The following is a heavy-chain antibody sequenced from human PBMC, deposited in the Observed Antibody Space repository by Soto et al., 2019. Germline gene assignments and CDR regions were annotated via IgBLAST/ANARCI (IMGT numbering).Heavy chain of an antibody. J-gene: IGHJ3*02. CDR3: ARLGLTGTPYAFDI. D-gene: IGHD1-20*01. CDR2: IYPADSDT. CDR1: GYSFTTYW. Sequence: GESLKISCKGPGYSFTTYWVAWVRQMPGKGLEWMGFIYPADSDTRYSPSFQGQVTISADKSISTAYLQWSSLEASDTAMYYCARLGLTGTPYAFDIWGQGTMVTVSS. V-gene: IGHV5-51*01.